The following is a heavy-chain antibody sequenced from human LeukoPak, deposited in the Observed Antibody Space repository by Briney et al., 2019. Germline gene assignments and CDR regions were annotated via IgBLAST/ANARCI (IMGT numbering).Heavy chain of an antibody. CDR1: GYSFTTSW. Sequence: GESLKISCEGSGYSFTTSWIGWVRQMPGKGLEWMGIIYPADSDTKYSPSSQGQVIISADKSISTAYLQWSSLKASDTAMYYCARANGGRFDYWGQGTLVTVSS. D-gene: IGHD4-23*01. CDR2: IYPADSDT. V-gene: IGHV5-51*01. CDR3: ARANGGRFDY. J-gene: IGHJ4*02.